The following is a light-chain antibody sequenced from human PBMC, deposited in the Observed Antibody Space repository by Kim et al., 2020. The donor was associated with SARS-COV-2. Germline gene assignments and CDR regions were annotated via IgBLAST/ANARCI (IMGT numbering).Light chain of an antibody. Sequence: SCELTQPPSVSVSPGQTATIACSGDNLGDKYVCWYQQKPGQSPVLVIYHDSERPSGIPERFSASNSGNTATLTITGTQAMDEADYYCQAWDSSTGVFGTGTKVTVL. CDR3: QAWDSSTGV. CDR1: NLGDKY. J-gene: IGLJ1*01. CDR2: HDS. V-gene: IGLV3-1*01.